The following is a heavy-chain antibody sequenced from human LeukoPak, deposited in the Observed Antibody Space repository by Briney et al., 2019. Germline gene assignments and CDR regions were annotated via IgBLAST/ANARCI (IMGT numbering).Heavy chain of an antibody. CDR1: GFPFNAYW. J-gene: IGHJ4*02. CDR2: IRQDGDTK. D-gene: IGHD6-13*01. CDR3: AGSLPYGTTWYGRSDF. Sequence: GGSLRLSCAASGFPFNAYWMTWVRQAPGKGLEWVANIRQDGDTKYYVDSVKGRFTISRDNAMNSLYLQMNSLRAEDTAIYYCAGSLPYGTTWYGRSDFWGQGTLVTVSS. V-gene: IGHV3-7*03.